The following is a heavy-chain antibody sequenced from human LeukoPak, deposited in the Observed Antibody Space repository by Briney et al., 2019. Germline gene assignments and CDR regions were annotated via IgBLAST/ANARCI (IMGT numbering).Heavy chain of an antibody. Sequence: GASVKVSCKASDYTFTSYGISWVRLAPGQGREWMGWISAYNGNTNYAQKLQGRVTMTTDTSTSTAYMELRSLRSDDTAVYYCAIVTYYYDSSGYLDYWGQGTLVTVSS. CDR2: ISAYNGNT. J-gene: IGHJ4*02. CDR3: AIVTYYYDSSGYLDY. D-gene: IGHD3-22*01. CDR1: DYTFTSYG. V-gene: IGHV1-18*01.